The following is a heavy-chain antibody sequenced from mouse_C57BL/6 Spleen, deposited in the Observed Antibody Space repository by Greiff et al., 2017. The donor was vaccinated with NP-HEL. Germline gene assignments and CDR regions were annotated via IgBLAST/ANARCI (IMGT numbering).Heavy chain of an antibody. Sequence: EVQLVESGPELVKPGASVKISCKASGYSFTDYNMNWVKQSNGKSLEWIGVINPNYGTTSYNQKFKGKATLTVDQSSSTAYMQLNSLTSEDSAVYYCAREGYGSSPHWYFDVWGTGTTVTVSS. J-gene: IGHJ1*03. V-gene: IGHV1-39*01. D-gene: IGHD1-1*01. CDR1: GYSFTDYN. CDR3: AREGYGSSPHWYFDV. CDR2: INPNYGTT.